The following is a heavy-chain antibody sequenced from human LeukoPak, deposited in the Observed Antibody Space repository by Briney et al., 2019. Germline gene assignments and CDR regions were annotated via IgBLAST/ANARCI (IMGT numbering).Heavy chain of an antibody. CDR1: GGSISSYY. CDR3: ARYSSSSSYYYYYMDV. D-gene: IGHD6-6*01. Sequence: SETLSLACTVSGGSISSYYWSWIRQPPGKGLEWIGYIYYSGSTNYNPSLKSRVTISVDTSENQFSLKLSSVTAADTAVYYCARYSSSSSYYYYYMDVWGKGTTVTVSS. V-gene: IGHV4-59*01. CDR2: IYYSGST. J-gene: IGHJ6*03.